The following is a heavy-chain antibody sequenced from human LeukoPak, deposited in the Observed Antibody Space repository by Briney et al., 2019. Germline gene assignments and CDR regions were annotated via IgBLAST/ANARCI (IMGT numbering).Heavy chain of an antibody. CDR1: GFTLSSYA. Sequence: PGGSLRLSCAAPGFTLSSYAMSWVRQAPGKGLEWVSAISGSGGSTYYADSVKGRSTISRDNSKNTLYLQMNSLRAEDTAVYYCANVAVAGDYWGQGTLVTVSS. CDR2: ISGSGGST. CDR3: ANVAVAGDY. D-gene: IGHD6-19*01. V-gene: IGHV3-23*01. J-gene: IGHJ4*02.